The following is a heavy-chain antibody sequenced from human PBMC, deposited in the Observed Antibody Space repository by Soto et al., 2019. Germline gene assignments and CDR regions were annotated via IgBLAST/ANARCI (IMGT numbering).Heavy chain of an antibody. CDR1: GGSISSSNW. CDR2: IYHSGST. D-gene: IGHD6-13*01. Sequence: QVQLQESGPGLVKPSGTLSLTCAVSGGSISSSNWWSWVRQPPGKGLEWIGEIYHSGSTNYNPSLKSRVTISVDKSKNQFSLKLSSVTAADTAVYYCARKGIKGIAAAGTNWFDPWGQGTLVTVSS. CDR3: ARKGIKGIAAAGTNWFDP. V-gene: IGHV4-4*02. J-gene: IGHJ5*02.